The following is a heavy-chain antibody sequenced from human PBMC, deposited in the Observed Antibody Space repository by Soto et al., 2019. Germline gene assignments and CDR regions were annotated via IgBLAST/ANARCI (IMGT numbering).Heavy chain of an antibody. Sequence: EVQLLESGGGLVQPGGSLRLSCAASGFTFSSCAMSWVRQAPGKGLEWVSGLSGSGGSTHYAESVKGRFTISRDNSKNTLYLQMNSLRTEDTALYFCAGTRALQLRSCYFYFGIDVWGHGTTVTVSS. CDR2: LSGSGGST. CDR3: AGTRALQLRSCYFYFGIDV. J-gene: IGHJ6*02. D-gene: IGHD4-17*01. V-gene: IGHV3-23*01. CDR1: GFTFSSCA.